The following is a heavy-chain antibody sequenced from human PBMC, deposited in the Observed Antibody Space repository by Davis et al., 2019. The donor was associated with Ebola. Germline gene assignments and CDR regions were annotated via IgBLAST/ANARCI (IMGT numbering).Heavy chain of an antibody. CDR1: GFTFRIFR. V-gene: IGHV3-7*01. Sequence: GESLKISCAASGFTFRIFRMTWVRQAPGKGLEWVANIEPDGSEKNYVDSVKGRFAISRNNAKNSLYLQTNSLRVEDTAIYYCARWVYWTPDFWGRGTLVTVSS. J-gene: IGHJ4*02. CDR3: ARWVYWTPDF. D-gene: IGHD3/OR15-3a*01. CDR2: IEPDGSEK.